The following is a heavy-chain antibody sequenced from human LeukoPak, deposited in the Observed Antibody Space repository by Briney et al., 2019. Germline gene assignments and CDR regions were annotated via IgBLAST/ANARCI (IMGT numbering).Heavy chain of an antibody. V-gene: IGHV1-2*02. D-gene: IGHD3-3*01. CDR2: INPNSGGT. CDR1: GYTFTGYY. CDR3: ARGRFTIFGVVIAKATDY. J-gene: IGHJ4*02. Sequence: ASVKVSCKASGYTFTGYYMRWVRQAPGQGLEWMGWINPNSGGTNYAQKFQGRVTMTRDTSISTAYMELSRLRSDDTAVYYCARGRFTIFGVVIAKATDYWGQGTLVTVSS.